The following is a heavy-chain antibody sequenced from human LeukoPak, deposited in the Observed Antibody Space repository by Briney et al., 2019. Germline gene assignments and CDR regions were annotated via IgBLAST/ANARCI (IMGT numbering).Heavy chain of an antibody. CDR2: IYSGGST. V-gene: IGHV3-53*01. Sequence: GGSLRLSCAASGFTVSSNYMSWVRQAPGKGLEWVSVIYSGGSTYYADSVKGRFTISRDNSKNTLYLQMNSLRAEDTAVYYCARMDLYYYYYYMGVWGKGTTVTISS. CDR1: GFTVSSNY. CDR3: ARMDLYYYYYYMGV. J-gene: IGHJ6*03. D-gene: IGHD3/OR15-3a*01.